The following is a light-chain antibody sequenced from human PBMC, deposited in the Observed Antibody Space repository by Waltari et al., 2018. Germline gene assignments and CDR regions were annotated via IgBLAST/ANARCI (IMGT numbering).Light chain of an antibody. CDR3: QQLNSYPVT. CDR2: AAS. J-gene: IGKJ2*01. V-gene: IGKV1-9*01. CDR1: QDINIY. Sequence: DIQLTQSPSFLSASVGDRVTIPGRASQDINIYLAWYTQKPGKAPKLLIYAASTLQSGVPSRFSGSGSGTEFTLTISSLQPEDFATYYCQQLNSYPVTFGQGTKLEIK.